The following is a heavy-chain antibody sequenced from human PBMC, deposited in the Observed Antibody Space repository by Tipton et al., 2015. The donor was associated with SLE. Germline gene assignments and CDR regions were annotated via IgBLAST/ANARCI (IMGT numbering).Heavy chain of an antibody. D-gene: IGHD6-19*01. J-gene: IGHJ3*02. CDR3: AISPEAVAGDAAFDI. CDR1: GGSFSGYY. Sequence: LRLSCAVYGGSFSGYYWSWIRQPPGKGLEWIGEINHSGSTNYNPSHKSRVTISVDTSKNQFSRKLSSVTAADTAVYYCAISPEAVAGDAAFDIWGQGTMVTVSS. V-gene: IGHV4-34*01. CDR2: INHSGST.